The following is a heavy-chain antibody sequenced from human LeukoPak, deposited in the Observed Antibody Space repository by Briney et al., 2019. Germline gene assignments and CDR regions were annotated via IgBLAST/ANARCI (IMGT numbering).Heavy chain of an antibody. CDR3: AKEGYYGSGSNPTNPDY. CDR1: GFTFSSYS. D-gene: IGHD3-10*01. CDR2: ISSSSSYI. Sequence: SGGSLRLSCAASGFTFSSYSMNWARQAPGKGLEWVSSISSSSSYIYYADSVKGRFTISRDNSKNTLYLQMNSLRAEDTAVYYCAKEGYYGSGSNPTNPDYWGQGTLVTVSS. V-gene: IGHV3-21*01. J-gene: IGHJ4*02.